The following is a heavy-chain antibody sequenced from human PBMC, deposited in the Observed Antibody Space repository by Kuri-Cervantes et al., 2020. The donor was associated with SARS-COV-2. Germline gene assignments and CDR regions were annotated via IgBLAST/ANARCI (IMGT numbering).Heavy chain of an antibody. V-gene: IGHV4-39*07. CDR2: INHSGST. CDR1: GGSISSSSYY. D-gene: IGHD3-3*01. Sequence: SETLSLTCTVSGGSISSSSYYWSWIRQPPGKGLEWIGEINHSGSTNYNPSLKSRVTISVDTSKNQFSLKLSSVTAADTAVYYCARALRYDFWSGYYSPFDYWGQGTLVTVSS. CDR3: ARALRYDFWSGYYSPFDY. J-gene: IGHJ4*02.